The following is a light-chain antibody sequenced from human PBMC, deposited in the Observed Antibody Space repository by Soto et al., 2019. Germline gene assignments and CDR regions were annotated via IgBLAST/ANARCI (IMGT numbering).Light chain of an antibody. Sequence: DVVMTQSPLSLPVTLGQPASISCRSSQSLVYSDGNTYLNWFHQRPGRAPRRLIYMVSNRDSGVPDRFSGSGSGTDFTLKISRVEAEDVGVYFCMQGTHWPPTFGQGTKVEIK. CDR1: QSLVYSDGNTY. V-gene: IGKV2-30*01. CDR2: MVS. CDR3: MQGTHWPPT. J-gene: IGKJ1*01.